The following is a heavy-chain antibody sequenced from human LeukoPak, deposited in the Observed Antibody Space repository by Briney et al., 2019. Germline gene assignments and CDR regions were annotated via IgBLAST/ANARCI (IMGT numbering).Heavy chain of an antibody. CDR2: INSRSRTI. J-gene: IGHJ4*02. V-gene: IGHV3-48*01. CDR3: ARDLWDKSLDY. Sequence: PGGSLRLSCAASGFTFNNYDMNWVRQAPGEGLEWVAYINSRSRTIYYTDSVKGRFTISRDNAKNSLYLQTNSLRAEDTAVYYCARDLWDKSLDYWGQGTLVTVSS. CDR1: GFTFNNYD. D-gene: IGHD3-16*01.